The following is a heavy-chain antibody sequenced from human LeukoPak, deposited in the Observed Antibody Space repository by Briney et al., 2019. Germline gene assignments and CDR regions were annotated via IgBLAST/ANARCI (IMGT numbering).Heavy chain of an antibody. D-gene: IGHD5-18*01. Sequence: SETLSLTCTVSGGSISSGSYYWSWIRQPAGKGLEWIGRIYTSGSTNYNPSLKSRVTISVDTSKNQFSLKVTSVTAADTAVYYCAGNVDTAMVTFDSWGQGTLVTVSS. CDR1: GGSISSGSYY. V-gene: IGHV4-61*02. CDR2: IYTSGST. CDR3: AGNVDTAMVTFDS. J-gene: IGHJ4*02.